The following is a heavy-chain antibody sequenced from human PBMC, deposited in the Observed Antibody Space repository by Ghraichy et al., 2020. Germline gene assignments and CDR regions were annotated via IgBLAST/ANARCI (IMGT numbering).Heavy chain of an antibody. D-gene: IGHD3-10*01. J-gene: IGHJ3*02. CDR2: IKQDGSEK. Sequence: GGSLRLSCAASGFTFSSYWMSWVRQAPGKGLEWVANIKQDGSEKYYVDSVKGRFTISRDNAKNSLYLQMNSLRAEDTAVYYCARDTTHTMEDAFDIWGQGTMVTVSS. V-gene: IGHV3-7*01. CDR3: ARDTTHTMEDAFDI. CDR1: GFTFSSYW.